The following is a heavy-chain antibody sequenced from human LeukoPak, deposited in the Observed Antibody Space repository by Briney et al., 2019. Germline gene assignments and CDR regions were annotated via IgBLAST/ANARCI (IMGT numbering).Heavy chain of an antibody. CDR3: ARAHRIAVAPPFDY. D-gene: IGHD6-19*01. V-gene: IGHV4-39*07. CDR2: IYYSGST. CDR1: GGSISSSSYY. J-gene: IGHJ4*02. Sequence: SETLSLTCTVSGGSISSSSYYWGWIRQPPGKGLEWIGSIYYSGSTYYNPSLKSRVTISVDTSKNQFSLKLSSVTAADTAVYYCARAHRIAVAPPFDYWGQGTLVTVSS.